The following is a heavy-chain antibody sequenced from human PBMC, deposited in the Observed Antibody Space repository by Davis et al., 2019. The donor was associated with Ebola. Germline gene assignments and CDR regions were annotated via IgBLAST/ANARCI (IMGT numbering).Heavy chain of an antibody. CDR1: GFTFDDYT. Sequence: PGGSPRLSCAASGFTFDDYTMHWVRQAPGKGLEWVSLISWDGGSTYYADSVKGRFTISRDNAKNSLYLQMNSLRAEDTALYYCAKESGWRYYYGMDVWGQGTTVTVSS. V-gene: IGHV3-43*01. CDR2: ISWDGGST. J-gene: IGHJ6*02. D-gene: IGHD6-19*01. CDR3: AKESGWRYYYGMDV.